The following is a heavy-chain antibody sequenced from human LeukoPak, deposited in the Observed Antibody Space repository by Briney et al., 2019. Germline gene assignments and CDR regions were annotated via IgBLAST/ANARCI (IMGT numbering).Heavy chain of an antibody. CDR3: AKIPISMIVVVITPRDDAFDI. Sequence: GGSLRLSCAASGFTFSSYAMHWVRQAPGKGLEYVSAISSNGGSTYYANSVKGRFTISRDNSKNTLYLQMNSLRAEDTAVYYCAKIPISMIVVVITPRDDAFDIWGQGTMVTVSS. D-gene: IGHD3-22*01. J-gene: IGHJ3*02. CDR1: GFTFSSYA. CDR2: ISSNGGST. V-gene: IGHV3-64*01.